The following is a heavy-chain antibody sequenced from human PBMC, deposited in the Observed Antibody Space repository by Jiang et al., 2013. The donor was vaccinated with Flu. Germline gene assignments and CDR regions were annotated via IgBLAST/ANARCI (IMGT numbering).Heavy chain of an antibody. Sequence: SGAEVKKPGASVKVSCKASGYTFTSYAMHWVRQAPGQRLEWMGWINAGNGNTKYSQKFQGRVAITRDTSASTAYMELSSLRSEDTAVYYCARDPGDSSGWYVGIDYWGQGTLVTVSS. V-gene: IGHV1-3*01. J-gene: IGHJ4*02. CDR1: GYTFTSYA. CDR3: ARDPGDSSGWYVGIDY. D-gene: IGHD6-19*01. CDR2: INAGNGNT.